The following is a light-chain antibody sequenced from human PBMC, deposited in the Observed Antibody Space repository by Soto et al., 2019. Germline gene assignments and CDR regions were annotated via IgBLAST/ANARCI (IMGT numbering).Light chain of an antibody. CDR1: SSDVGGYNY. J-gene: IGLJ1*01. V-gene: IGLV2-8*01. Sequence: QSALTQPPSASGSPGQSVTISCTGTSSDVGGYNYVSWYQQHPGKAPKLIISEVSKRPSGVPDRFSGSKSDNTASLTVSGLQAEDEADYYCTSHTGSNNYVFGTGTKLTVL. CDR3: TSHTGSNNYV. CDR2: EVS.